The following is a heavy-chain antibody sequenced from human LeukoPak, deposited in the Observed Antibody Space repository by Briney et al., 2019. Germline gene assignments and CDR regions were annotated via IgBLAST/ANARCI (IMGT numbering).Heavy chain of an antibody. V-gene: IGHV4-59*12. CDR1: DASIHYNY. J-gene: IGHJ4*02. CDR3: ARDTPENSTAWHPLDY. Sequence: PSETLSLTCTILDASIHYNYVSLSPQPPGKGLEWLGYISYSGNTHYNPSLRSRVTISADTSTNQVSLSLSFMTAADTAVYYCARDTPENSTAWHPLDYWGQGTLVTVSS. D-gene: IGHD6-19*01. CDR2: ISYSGNT.